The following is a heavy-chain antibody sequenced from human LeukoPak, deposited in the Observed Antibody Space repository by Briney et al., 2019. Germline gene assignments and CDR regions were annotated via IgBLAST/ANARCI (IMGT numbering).Heavy chain of an antibody. CDR3: ATKQQLAPGY. Sequence: GGSLRLSCAASGFTLSSYDMHWVRQATGKGLEWVSAIGTAGDTYYPGSVKGRFIISRENAKNSLYLQMNSLRAEDTAVYYCATKQQLAPGYWGQGTLVTVSS. J-gene: IGHJ4*02. CDR1: GFTLSSYD. D-gene: IGHD6-13*01. CDR2: IGTAGDT. V-gene: IGHV3-13*01.